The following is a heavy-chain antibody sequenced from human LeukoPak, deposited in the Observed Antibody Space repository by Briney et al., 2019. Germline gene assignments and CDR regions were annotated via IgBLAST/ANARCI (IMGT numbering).Heavy chain of an antibody. D-gene: IGHD3-3*01. J-gene: IGHJ5*02. CDR2: IIPILGIA. V-gene: IGHV1-69*04. Sequence: SVKVSCKASGGTFSSYTISWVRQAPGQGLEWMGRIIPILGIANYAQKFQGRVTITADKSTSTAYMELSSLRSEDTAVYYCARDFYDFWSGYYGPFDPWGQGTLVTVSS. CDR1: GGTFSSYT. CDR3: ARDFYDFWSGYYGPFDP.